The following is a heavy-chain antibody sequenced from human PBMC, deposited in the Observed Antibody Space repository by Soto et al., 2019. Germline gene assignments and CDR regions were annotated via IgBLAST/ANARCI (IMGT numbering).Heavy chain of an antibody. CDR2: IRGSGGST. Sequence: GSLRLSCAASGFTFCRYAMNLVRQAPGKGLEWVSAIRGSGGSTYYADSVKGRFTISRDNSKNTLYLQMNSLRAEDTAVYYCANSYDILTGYIPLGYWGQGTLVTVSS. CDR1: GFTFCRYA. J-gene: IGHJ4*02. CDR3: ANSYDILTGYIPLGY. D-gene: IGHD3-9*01. V-gene: IGHV3-23*01.